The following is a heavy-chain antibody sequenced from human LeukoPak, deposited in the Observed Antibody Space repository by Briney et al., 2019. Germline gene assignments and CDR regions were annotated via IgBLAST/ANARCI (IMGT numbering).Heavy chain of an antibody. Sequence: ASVKVSCKASGDTFTGYYIHWVRQAPGQGLEWMGWINPNSGGTNYAQKFQGRVTMTRDTSISTAYMELSRLRSDDTAVYYCARSRAGATRIDYWGQGTLVTVSS. D-gene: IGHD1-26*01. CDR2: INPNSGGT. J-gene: IGHJ4*02. CDR1: GDTFTGYY. V-gene: IGHV1-2*02. CDR3: ARSRAGATRIDY.